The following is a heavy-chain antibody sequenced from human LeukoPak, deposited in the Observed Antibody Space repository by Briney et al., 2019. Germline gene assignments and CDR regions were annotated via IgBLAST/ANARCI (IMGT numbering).Heavy chain of an antibody. D-gene: IGHD6-19*01. CDR3: AIWGPPAVAGFDY. Sequence: GGSLRLSCAASGFTFSSYAMSWVRQTSGKGLEWVSALSGSGGSTYYADSVKGRFTISRDNSKNTLYPQMNSLRAEDTAVYYCAIWGPPAVAGFDYWGQGTLVIVSS. CDR1: GFTFSSYA. V-gene: IGHV3-23*01. CDR2: LSGSGGST. J-gene: IGHJ4*02.